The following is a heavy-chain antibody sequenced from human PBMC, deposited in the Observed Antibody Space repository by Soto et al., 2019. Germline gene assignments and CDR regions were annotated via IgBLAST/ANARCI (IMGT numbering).Heavy chain of an antibody. Sequence: QVQLVQSGAEVKKPGSSVKVSCKASGGTFSSYAISWVRQAPGQGLEWMGGIIPIFGTANYAQKFQGRVTITADESTSTAYMERSSVRSEDMAVYYCATIGVSPYTAMDSSGWPHWCQGTLVTVSS. CDR2: IIPIFGTA. CDR1: GGTFSSYA. J-gene: IGHJ4*02. D-gene: IGHD6-19*01. CDR3: ATIGVSPYTAMDSSGWPH. V-gene: IGHV1-69*12.